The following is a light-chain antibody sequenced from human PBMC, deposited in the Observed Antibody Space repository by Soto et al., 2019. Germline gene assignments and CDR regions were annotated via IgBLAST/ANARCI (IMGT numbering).Light chain of an antibody. CDR1: QSISSW. J-gene: IGKJ1*01. CDR3: QQYSSYSPVT. CDR2: KAS. V-gene: IGKV1-5*03. Sequence: DIQMTQSPSTLSASVGDRVTITCRASQSISSWLAWYQQKPGKAPKLLIYKASSLESGVPSRFSGSGSGTEFTLIISSLQPDDFAAYYCQQYSSYSPVTFGQGTKVEIK.